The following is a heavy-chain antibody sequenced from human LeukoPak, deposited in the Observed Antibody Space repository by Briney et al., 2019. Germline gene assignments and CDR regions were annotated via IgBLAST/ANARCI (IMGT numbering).Heavy chain of an antibody. J-gene: IGHJ5*02. CDR3: GKSAPSGFDP. Sequence: GASVKVSCKASGYTFTTYAIHWVRQAPGRSLEWMGRINAGNGDAKYSQNFHDRITITRDTSASTVYMELTSLRSEETAVYYCGKSAPSGFDPWGQGTLVTVSS. CDR1: GYTFTTYA. V-gene: IGHV1-3*01. CDR2: INAGNGDA.